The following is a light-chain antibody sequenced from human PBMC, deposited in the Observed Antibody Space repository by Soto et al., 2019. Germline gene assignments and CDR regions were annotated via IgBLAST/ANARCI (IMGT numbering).Light chain of an antibody. J-gene: IGKJ1*01. CDR2: RAS. CDR3: QQSYTSPPWT. CDR1: QIISTY. Sequence: DIQMTQSPSTLSGSVGDRVTISCRASQIISTYLNWYQQKPGTAPRLLISRASSVKSGVPPRFSGSGSGRDFTLTISSLRPEDIATYFCQQSYTSPPWTFGQGTKVDIK. V-gene: IGKV1-39*01.